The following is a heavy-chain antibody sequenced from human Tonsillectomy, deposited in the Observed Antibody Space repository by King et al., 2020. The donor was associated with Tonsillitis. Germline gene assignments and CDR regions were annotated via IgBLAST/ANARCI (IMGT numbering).Heavy chain of an antibody. Sequence: VQLVESGGGLVQPGRSLRLSCAASGFTFDDYAMHWVRQAPGKGLEWVSSISWNSGSIGYVDSVKGRFTISRDNAKNSLYLQMNSLRPEDTDLYYCAKDQGEGCYGGSYGMDVWGQGTTVTVSS. J-gene: IGHJ6*02. V-gene: IGHV3-9*01. D-gene: IGHD4-23*01. CDR1: GFTFDDYA. CDR2: ISWNSGSI. CDR3: AKDQGEGCYGGSYGMDV.